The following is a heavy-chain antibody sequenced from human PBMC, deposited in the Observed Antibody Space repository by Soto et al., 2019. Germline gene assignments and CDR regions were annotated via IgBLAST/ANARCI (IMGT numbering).Heavy chain of an antibody. CDR1: GFTFSSYA. CDR3: ARDLSGWGD. CDR2: ISYDGSNK. Sequence: QVQLVESGGGVVQPGRSLRLSCVASGFTFSSYAMHWVRQAPGKGLEWVAVISYDGSNKYYADSVKGRFTISRDNSKNTLYLPMNSLRAEDTAVYYCARDLSGWGDWGQGTLVTVSS. J-gene: IGHJ4*02. D-gene: IGHD3-16*01. V-gene: IGHV3-30-3*01.